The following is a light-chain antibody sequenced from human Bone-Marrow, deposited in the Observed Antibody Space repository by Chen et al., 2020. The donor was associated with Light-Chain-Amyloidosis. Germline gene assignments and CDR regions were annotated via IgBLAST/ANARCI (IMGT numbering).Light chain of an antibody. J-gene: IGLJ2*01. CDR1: DLPTKY. V-gene: IGLV3-25*03. Sequence: SYELPQPPSVSVSPGQPARITCSGDDLPTKYAYWYQQQPGQAPVLVIHRDTERPSGISERFSGSSSGTTATLTISGVQAEDEADYHCQSADSSGTYEVIFGGGTKLTVL. CDR2: RDT. CDR3: QSADSSGTYEVI.